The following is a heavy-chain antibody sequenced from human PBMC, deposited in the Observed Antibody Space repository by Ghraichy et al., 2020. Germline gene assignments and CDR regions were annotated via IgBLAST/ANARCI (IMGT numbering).Heavy chain of an antibody. CDR1: GFTFDDYT. Sequence: SCAASGFTFDDYTMHWVRQAPGKGLEWVSLISWDGGSTYYADSVKGRFTISRDNSKNSLYLQMNSLRTEDTALYYCAKDSRPSTIFGVVHGPDFDYLGQGTLVTVSS. D-gene: IGHD3-3*01. CDR2: ISWDGGST. J-gene: IGHJ4*02. V-gene: IGHV3-43*01. CDR3: AKDSRPSTIFGVVHGPDFDY.